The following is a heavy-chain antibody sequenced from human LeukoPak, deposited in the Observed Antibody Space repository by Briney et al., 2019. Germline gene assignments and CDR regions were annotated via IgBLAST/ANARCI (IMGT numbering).Heavy chain of an antibody. D-gene: IGHD5-12*01. Sequence: SETLSLTCTVSGGSISSYYWSWLRQPPGKGLEWIGYIYYSGSTNYNPSLKSRVTISVDTSKNQFSLKLSSVTAADTAVYYCARDTVYSGYDSDAFDIWGQGTMVTVSS. CDR1: GGSISSYY. CDR2: IYYSGST. V-gene: IGHV4-59*08. CDR3: ARDTVYSGYDSDAFDI. J-gene: IGHJ3*02.